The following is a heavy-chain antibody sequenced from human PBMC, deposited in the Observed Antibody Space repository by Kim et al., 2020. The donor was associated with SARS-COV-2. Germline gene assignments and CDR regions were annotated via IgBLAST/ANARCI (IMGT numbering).Heavy chain of an antibody. CDR2: IYYSGST. CDR3: ARLAAHTAAGEAYYYYMDV. D-gene: IGHD6-13*01. V-gene: IGHV4-39*01. J-gene: IGHJ6*03. Sequence: SETLSLTCTVSGGSISSSSYYWGWIRQPPGKGLEWIGSIYYSGSTYYNPSLKSRVTISVDTSKNQFSLKLSSVTAADTAVYYCARLAAHTAAGEAYYYYMDVWGKGTTVTVSS. CDR1: GGSISSSSYY.